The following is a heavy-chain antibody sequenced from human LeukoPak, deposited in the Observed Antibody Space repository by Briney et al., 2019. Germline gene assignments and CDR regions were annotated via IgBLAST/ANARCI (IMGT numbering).Heavy chain of an antibody. J-gene: IGHJ2*01. CDR1: GGSISSGSYY. CDR2: IYTSGST. Sequence: PSETLSLTCTVSGGSISSGSYYWSWIRQPAGKGLEWIGRIYTSGSTNYNPSLKSRVTISVDTSKNQFSLKLSSVTAADTAVYYCASSNVVYAIEGYWYFDLWGRGTLVTVSS. V-gene: IGHV4-61*02. CDR3: ASSNVVYAIEGYWYFDL. D-gene: IGHD2-8*02.